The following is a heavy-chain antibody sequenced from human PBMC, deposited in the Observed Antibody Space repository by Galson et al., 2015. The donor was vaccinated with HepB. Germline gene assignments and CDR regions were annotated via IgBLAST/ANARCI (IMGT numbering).Heavy chain of an antibody. CDR3: ASGIAVAGTGGVFDT. Sequence: SLRLSCAASGFTVSSNYMSWVRQASGKGLEWVSIIYSGGSTFYADSVKARFTISRDKSKNTLYLQMNSLRAEDTAVYYCASGIAVAGTGGVFDTWGQGTMVTISS. CDR2: IYSGGST. D-gene: IGHD6-19*01. V-gene: IGHV3-53*01. J-gene: IGHJ3*02. CDR1: GFTVSSNY.